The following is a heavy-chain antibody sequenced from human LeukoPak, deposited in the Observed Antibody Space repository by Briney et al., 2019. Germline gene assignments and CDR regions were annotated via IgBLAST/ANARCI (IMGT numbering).Heavy chain of an antibody. CDR1: GFTFSSYG. J-gene: IGHJ4*02. Sequence: GGSLRLSCAASGFTFSSYGMHWVRQAPGKGLEWVAFIRYDGSNKYYADSVKGRFTISRDNSKNTLYLQMNSLRAEDTAVYYCAKDRYSSGNHLDYFDYWGQGTLVTVSS. CDR3: AKDRYSSGNHLDYFDY. D-gene: IGHD6-19*01. V-gene: IGHV3-30*02. CDR2: IRYDGSNK.